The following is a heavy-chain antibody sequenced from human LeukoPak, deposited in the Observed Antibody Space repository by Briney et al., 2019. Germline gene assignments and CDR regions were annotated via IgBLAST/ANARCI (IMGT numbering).Heavy chain of an antibody. CDR1: GFTFITYS. CDR3: AELGITMIGGV. Sequence: GGSLRLSCAASGFTFITYSMNWVRQAPGKGLEWVSSISSGSTYIYYADSVKGRFTISRDNAKNSLYLQMNSLRAEDTAVYYCAELGITMIGGVWGKGATATISS. V-gene: IGHV3-21*01. CDR2: ISSGSTYI. D-gene: IGHD3-10*02. J-gene: IGHJ6*04.